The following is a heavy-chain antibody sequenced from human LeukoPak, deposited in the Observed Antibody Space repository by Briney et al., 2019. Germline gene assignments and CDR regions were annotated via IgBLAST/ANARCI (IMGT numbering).Heavy chain of an antibody. D-gene: IGHD3-3*01. CDR3: ARGTEGFLQWLLVY. J-gene: IGHJ4*02. CDR2: ISGSGGST. Sequence: GGSLRLSCAASGFTFSSYAMSWVRQAPGKGLEWVSAISGSGGSTYYADSVKGRFTISRDNSKNTLYLQMNSLTAEDTAVYYCARGTEGFLQWLLVYWGQGTLVTVSS. CDR1: GFTFSSYA. V-gene: IGHV3-23*01.